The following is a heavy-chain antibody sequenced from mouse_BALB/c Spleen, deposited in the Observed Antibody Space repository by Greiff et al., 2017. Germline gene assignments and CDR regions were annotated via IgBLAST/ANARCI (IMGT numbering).Heavy chain of an antibody. J-gene: IGHJ3*01. CDR3: TRNYDYDRAWFAY. V-gene: IGHV6-6*02. D-gene: IGHD2-4*01. CDR2: IRLKSNNYAT. Sequence: EVNVVESGGGLVQPGGSMKLSCVASGFTFSNYWMNWVRQSPEKGLEWVAEIRLKSNNYATHYAESVKGRFTISRDDSKSSVYLQMNNLRAEDTGIYYCTRNYDYDRAWFAYWGQGTLVTVSA. CDR1: GFTFSNYW.